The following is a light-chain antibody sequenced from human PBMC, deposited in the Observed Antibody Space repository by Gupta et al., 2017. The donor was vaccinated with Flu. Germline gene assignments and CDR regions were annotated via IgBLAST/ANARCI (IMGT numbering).Light chain of an antibody. J-gene: IGKJ1*01. CDR1: QSLSANF. Sequence: EIVLTQSPGTLSLSPGERATLSCRASQSLSANFLSWYQQKPGQAPRLLIYGASSRATGIPDRFFGSGSGTDFTLTISSLEPEDFAVYYCQRHGGSQQWTFGQGTKVEIK. CDR2: GAS. V-gene: IGKV3-20*01. CDR3: QRHGGSQQWT.